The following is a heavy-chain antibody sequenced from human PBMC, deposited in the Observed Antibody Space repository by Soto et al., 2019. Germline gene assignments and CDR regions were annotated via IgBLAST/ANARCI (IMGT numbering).Heavy chain of an antibody. D-gene: IGHD2-2*02. Sequence: QVQLVQSGAEVKTPGSSLKVSCKVSGSRFSNYVISWVRQAPGHVLEWLGRIIPIFNSTKYAQNFQGRVTTPADKSPSTASLELSSLRSADAAVYYCAREGRGKKAGYNGLVSLGYWGQGTLVTVSS. CDR1: GSRFSNYV. CDR2: IIPIFNST. J-gene: IGHJ4*02. V-gene: IGHV1-69*06. CDR3: AREGRGKKAGYNGLVSLGY.